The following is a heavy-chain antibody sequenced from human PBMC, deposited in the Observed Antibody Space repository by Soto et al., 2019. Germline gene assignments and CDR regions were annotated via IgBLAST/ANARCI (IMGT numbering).Heavy chain of an antibody. CDR3: ARESGYSYGPFDY. CDR2: IIPIFGTA. Sequence: SVKVSCKASGGTFSSYAISCVRQAPGQGLEWMGGIIPIFGTANYAQKFQGRVTITADESTSTAYMELSSLRSEDTAVYYCARESGYSYGPFDYWGQGTLVTVSS. J-gene: IGHJ4*02. CDR1: GGTFSSYA. V-gene: IGHV1-69*13. D-gene: IGHD5-18*01.